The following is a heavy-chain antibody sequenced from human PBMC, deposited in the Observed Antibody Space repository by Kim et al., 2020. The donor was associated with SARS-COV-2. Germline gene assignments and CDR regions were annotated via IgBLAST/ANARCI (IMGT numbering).Heavy chain of an antibody. V-gene: IGHV3-23*01. D-gene: IGHD3-10*01. Sequence: GGSLRLSCAASGFTFSSYAMSWVRQAPGKGLEWVSAISGSGGSTYYADSVKGRFTISRDNSKNTLYLQMNSLRAEDTAVYYCAKDIGLLWFGEQGDYWGQGTLVTVSS. CDR2: ISGSGGST. CDR1: GFTFSSYA. CDR3: AKDIGLLWFGEQGDY. J-gene: IGHJ4*02.